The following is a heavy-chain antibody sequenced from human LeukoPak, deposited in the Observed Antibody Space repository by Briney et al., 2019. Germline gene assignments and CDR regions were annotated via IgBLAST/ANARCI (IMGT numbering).Heavy chain of an antibody. CDR3: ARAGGIPDY. V-gene: IGHV4-34*01. CDR2: INHSGST. CDR1: GGSFSGYY. Sequence: SETLSLTCAVYGGSFSGYYWSWIRQPSGKGLEWIGEINHSGSTNYNPSLKSRVTISVDTSKNQFSLKLSSVTAADTAVYYCARAGGIPDYWGQGTLVTVSS. D-gene: IGHD1-26*01. J-gene: IGHJ4*02.